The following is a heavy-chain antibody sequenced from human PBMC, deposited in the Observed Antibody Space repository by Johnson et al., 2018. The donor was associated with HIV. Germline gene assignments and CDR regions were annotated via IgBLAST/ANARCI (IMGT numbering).Heavy chain of an antibody. CDR1: GFTFDDYD. D-gene: IGHD3-22*01. V-gene: IGHV3-13*01. Sequence: EVQLVESGGGLVQPGRSLRLSCAASGFTFDDYDMHWVRQATGKGLEWVSAIGTAGDTYYPGSVKGRFTISRENAKNSLYLQMNSLRAGDTAVYYCARASGYYLSDAFDIWGQGTMVTVSS. CDR2: IGTAGDT. J-gene: IGHJ3*02. CDR3: ARASGYYLSDAFDI.